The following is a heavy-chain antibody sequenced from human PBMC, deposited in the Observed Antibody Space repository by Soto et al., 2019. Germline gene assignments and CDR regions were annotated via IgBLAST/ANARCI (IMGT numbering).Heavy chain of an antibody. J-gene: IGHJ5*02. CDR2: INAGNGNT. V-gene: IGHV1-3*01. Sequence: ASVKVSCKASGYTFTSYAMHWVRQAPGQRLEWMGWINAGNGNTKYSQKFQGRVTITRDTSASTAYMELSSLRSEDTAVYYCASSNTWALSKAEPRGWFDAPSQGTLVTVS. CDR1: GYTFTSYA. CDR3: ASSNTWALSKAEPRGWFDA. D-gene: IGHD2-15*01.